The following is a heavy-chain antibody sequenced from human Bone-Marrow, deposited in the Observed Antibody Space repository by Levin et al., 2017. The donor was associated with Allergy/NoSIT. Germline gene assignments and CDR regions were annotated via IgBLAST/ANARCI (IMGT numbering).Heavy chain of an antibody. CDR1: GFTFSNYW. J-gene: IGHJ4*02. CDR3: ARSLEAFWSRQPQDY. V-gene: IGHV3-7*03. CDR2: IKQDGSEK. Sequence: QRGESLKISCVVSGFTFSNYWMSWVRQAPGKGLEWVANIKQDGSEKNYVDSVKGRFTISRDNAKNSLYLQMNSLRAEDTAMFYCARSLEAFWSRQPQDYWGQGTLVTVSS. D-gene: IGHD3-3*01.